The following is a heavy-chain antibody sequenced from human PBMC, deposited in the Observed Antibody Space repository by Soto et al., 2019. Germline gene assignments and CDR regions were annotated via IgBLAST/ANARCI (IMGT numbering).Heavy chain of an antibody. J-gene: IGHJ5*02. CDR2: ISAYNGDT. D-gene: IGHD6-13*01. CDR1: GYTFTRYG. V-gene: IGHV1-18*01. CDR3: ARDLFPGRSAASAYSSGWYDCFDT. Sequence: QVQLVQSGAEVKKPGASVKVSCKASGYTFTRYGISWVRQAPGQGLEWMGWISAYNGDTNYAQKLQGRVTMTTDTAASTASMELRRPRSDDPAVYYCARDLFPGRSAASAYSSGWYDCFDTWGQGTLVTVSS.